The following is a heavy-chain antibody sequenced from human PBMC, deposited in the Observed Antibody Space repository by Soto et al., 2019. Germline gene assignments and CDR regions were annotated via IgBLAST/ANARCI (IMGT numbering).Heavy chain of an antibody. CDR2: IYTSGST. Sequence: SETLSLTCTVSGGSISNYYWSWIRQPAGKGVEWIGRIYTSGSTNYNPSLKSRVTMSVDTSKNQFSLKLRSVTAAETAVYYCARDGIAVRNYYGLDVWGQGTTVTVSS. D-gene: IGHD6-6*01. CDR1: GGSISNYY. V-gene: IGHV4-4*07. CDR3: ARDGIAVRNYYGLDV. J-gene: IGHJ6*02.